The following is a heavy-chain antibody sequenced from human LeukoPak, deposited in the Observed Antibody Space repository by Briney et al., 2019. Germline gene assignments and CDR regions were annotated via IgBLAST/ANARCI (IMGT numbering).Heavy chain of an antibody. CDR3: ARIRDDYNPLDY. CDR1: GFTFSRHA. J-gene: IGHJ4*02. D-gene: IGHD5-24*01. CDR2: ISYDGNNK. V-gene: IGHV3-30-3*01. Sequence: GGSLRLSCTASGFTFSRHAMHWVRQAPGKGLEWVAVISYDGNNKYYADSVKGRFTISRDNSKNTLYLQMNSLRAEDTAVYYCARIRDDYNPLDYWGQGTLVTVSS.